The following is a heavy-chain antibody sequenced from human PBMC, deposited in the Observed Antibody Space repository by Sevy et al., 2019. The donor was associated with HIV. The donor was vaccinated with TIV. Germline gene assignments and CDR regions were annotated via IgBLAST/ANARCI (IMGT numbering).Heavy chain of an antibody. D-gene: IGHD3-3*01. CDR3: ARGSFGVVKSFDY. J-gene: IGHJ4*02. Sequence: GSLRLSCAASGFTVSSNYMSWVRQAPGKGLEWVSVIYSGGSTDYADSVKGRFTISRDNSKNTLYLQMNSLRAEDTAVYYCARGSFGVVKSFDYWGQGTLVTVSS. CDR2: IYSGGST. V-gene: IGHV3-53*01. CDR1: GFTVSSNY.